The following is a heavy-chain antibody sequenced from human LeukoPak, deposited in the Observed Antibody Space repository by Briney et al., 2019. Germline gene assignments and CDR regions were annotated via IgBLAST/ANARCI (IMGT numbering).Heavy chain of an antibody. Sequence: SVKVSCKASGGTSSSYAISWVRQAPGQGLEWMGGIIPIFGTANYAQKFQGRVTITTDESTSTAYMELSSLRSEDTAVYYCARGKRAVAGTLGYWGQGTLVTVSS. V-gene: IGHV1-69*05. CDR2: IIPIFGTA. CDR1: GGTSSSYA. CDR3: ARGKRAVAGTLGY. D-gene: IGHD6-19*01. J-gene: IGHJ4*02.